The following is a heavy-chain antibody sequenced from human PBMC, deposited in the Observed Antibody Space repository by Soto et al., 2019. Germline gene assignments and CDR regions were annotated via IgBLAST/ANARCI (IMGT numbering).Heavy chain of an antibody. V-gene: IGHV1-3*01. CDR3: ARDSSTERVGVTDKGFAP. CDR1: GYTFTSYA. Sequence: ASVKVSCKASGYTFTSYAMHWVRQAPGQRLEWMGWINAGNGNTKYSQKFQGRVTITRDTSASTAYMELSSLRSEDTAVYYCARDSSTERVGVTDKGFAPWGQGTLVPVSP. J-gene: IGHJ5*02. D-gene: IGHD3-22*01. CDR2: INAGNGNT.